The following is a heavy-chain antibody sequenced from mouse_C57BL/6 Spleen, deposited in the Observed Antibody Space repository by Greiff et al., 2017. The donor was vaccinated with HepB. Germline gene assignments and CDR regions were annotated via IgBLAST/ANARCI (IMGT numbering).Heavy chain of an antibody. V-gene: IGHV1-64*01. Sequence: QVQLKQPGAELVKPGASVKLSCKASGYTFTSYWMHWVKQRPGQGLEWIGMIHPNSGSTNYNEKFKSKATLTVDKSSSTAYMQLSSLTSEDSAVYYCAREGYDRYAMDYWGQGTSVTVSS. CDR2: IHPNSGST. CDR1: GYTFTSYW. D-gene: IGHD2-2*01. CDR3: AREGYDRYAMDY. J-gene: IGHJ4*01.